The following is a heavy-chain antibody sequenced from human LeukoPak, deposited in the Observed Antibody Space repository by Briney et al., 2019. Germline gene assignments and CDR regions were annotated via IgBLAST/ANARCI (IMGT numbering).Heavy chain of an antibody. J-gene: IGHJ4*02. D-gene: IGHD3-3*01. V-gene: IGHV1-18*01. CDR3: AGSGSYYDFWSGYPFDY. CDR2: ISAYNGNT. Sequence: ASVKVSCKASGYTFTSYGISWVRQAPGQGLELMGWISAYNGNTNYAQKLQGRVTMTTDTSTSTAYMELRSLRSDDTAVYYCAGSGSYYDFWSGYPFDYWGQGTLVTVSS. CDR1: GYTFTSYG.